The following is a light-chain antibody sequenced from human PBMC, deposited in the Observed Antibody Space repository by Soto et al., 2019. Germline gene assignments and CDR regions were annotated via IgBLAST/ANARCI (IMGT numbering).Light chain of an antibody. CDR1: QDINNY. V-gene: IGKV1-33*01. CDR3: QQFDNLPFT. J-gene: IGKJ5*01. Sequence: DIQMTQSPSSLSASVGDRVTIICQASQDINNYLNWYQQKPGKAPKLLIYDSSNLEIGVPSRFSGSGSGTRLIFPSNRLQPKDIAKYYCQQFDNLPFTFGQGTRLEIK. CDR2: DSS.